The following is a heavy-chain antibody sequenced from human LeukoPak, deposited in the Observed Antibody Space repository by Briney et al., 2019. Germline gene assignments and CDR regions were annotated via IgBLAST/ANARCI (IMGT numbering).Heavy chain of an antibody. V-gene: IGHV3-21*01. Sequence: PGRSLRLSCAASGFTFSDYSMKWIRQAPGKGLEWVSSISRSSTSIDYADSVKGRFTISRDNAKNSLYLQMNSLRAEDTAVYYCARGDGGYSSSSSDYWGQGTLVTVSS. CDR3: ARGDGGYSSSSSDY. J-gene: IGHJ4*02. D-gene: IGHD6-6*01. CDR2: ISRSSTSI. CDR1: GFTFSDYS.